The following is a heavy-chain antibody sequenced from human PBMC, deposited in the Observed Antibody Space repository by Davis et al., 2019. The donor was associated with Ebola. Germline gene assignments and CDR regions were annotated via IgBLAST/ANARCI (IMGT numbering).Heavy chain of an antibody. CDR3: ARVRYCGGDCSKNYYYGMDV. D-gene: IGHD2-21*02. CDR2: INPNSGVT. V-gene: IGHV1-2*06. CDR1: GYTFTGCY. J-gene: IGHJ6*04. Sequence: ASVKVSCKASGYTFTGCYVHWVRQAPGQGLEWMGRINPNSGVTNYAQKFQARVTMTRDTSISTAYMELSRLRSDDTAVYYCARVRYCGGDCSKNYYYGMDVWGKGTTVTVSS.